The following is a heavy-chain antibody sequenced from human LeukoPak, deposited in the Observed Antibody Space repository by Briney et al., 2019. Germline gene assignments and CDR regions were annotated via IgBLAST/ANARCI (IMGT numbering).Heavy chain of an antibody. CDR3: ARVRGSGPAAFDI. CDR1: GFTFSSYW. Sequence: GGSLRLSCAASGFTFSSYWMHWVRQAPGKGLVWVSRINSDGSSTSYADSVKGRSTISRDNAKNTLYLQMNSLRAEDTAVYYCARVRGSGPAAFDIWGQGTMVTVSS. D-gene: IGHD2-2*01. V-gene: IGHV3-74*01. CDR2: INSDGSST. J-gene: IGHJ3*02.